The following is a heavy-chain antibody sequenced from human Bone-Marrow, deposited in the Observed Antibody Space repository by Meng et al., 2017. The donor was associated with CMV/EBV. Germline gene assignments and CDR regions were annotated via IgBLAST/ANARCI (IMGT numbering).Heavy chain of an antibody. Sequence: GESLKISCAASGFTFSRYWMSWVRQAPGKGLEWVANINEDGSKQYSVDSVKGRFTISRDNAKNSLYLQMNSLRAEDTAVYYCGRSYWNAFDLWGQGTMVTVSS. V-gene: IGHV3-7*01. CDR2: INEDGSKQ. CDR3: GRSYWNAFDL. CDR1: GFTFSRYW. D-gene: IGHD1-26*01. J-gene: IGHJ3*01.